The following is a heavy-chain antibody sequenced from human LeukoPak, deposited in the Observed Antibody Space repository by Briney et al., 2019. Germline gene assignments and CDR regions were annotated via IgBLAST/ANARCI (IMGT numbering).Heavy chain of an antibody. D-gene: IGHD6-13*01. CDR3: ARGATAGRFSLRPTGAYYMDV. J-gene: IGHJ6*03. V-gene: IGHV1-2*02. Sequence: GASVKVSCKASGYTFTGYYMHWVRQAPGQGLEWMGWINPNSGGTNYARKFQGRVTMTRDTSINTAYMELSSLRFDDTAVYYCARGATAGRFSLRPTGAYYMDVWGKGTTVTVSS. CDR2: INPNSGGT. CDR1: GYTFTGYY.